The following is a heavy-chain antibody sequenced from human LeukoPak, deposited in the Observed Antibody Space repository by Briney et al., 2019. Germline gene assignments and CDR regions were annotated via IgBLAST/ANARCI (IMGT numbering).Heavy chain of an antibody. CDR1: GFTFSSYS. J-gene: IGHJ5*02. V-gene: IGHV3-21*01. Sequence: GGSLRLSCAASGFTFSSYSMNWVRRAPGKGLEWVSSISSSSSYIYYADSVKGRFTISRDNAKNSLYLQMNSLRAEGTAVYYCARDIRLGSSGWSVTPNWFDPWGQGTLVTVSS. CDR3: ARDIRLGSSGWSVTPNWFDP. CDR2: ISSSSSYI. D-gene: IGHD6-19*01.